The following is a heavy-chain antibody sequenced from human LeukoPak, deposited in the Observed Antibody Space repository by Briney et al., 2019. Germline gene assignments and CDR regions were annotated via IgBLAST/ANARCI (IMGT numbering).Heavy chain of an antibody. CDR2: INWGGGST. CDR3: ARAPIARPFFFDY. D-gene: IGHD2-15*01. V-gene: IGHV3-20*04. Sequence: GGSLRLSCTASGFAVDEHGMSWVRQVQGKGLEWVSGINWGGGSTGYADPLRGRFTMSRDNAKNSLCLQMDSLRAEDTALYYCARAPIARPFFFDYWGQGTLVTVSS. J-gene: IGHJ4*02. CDR1: GFAVDEHG.